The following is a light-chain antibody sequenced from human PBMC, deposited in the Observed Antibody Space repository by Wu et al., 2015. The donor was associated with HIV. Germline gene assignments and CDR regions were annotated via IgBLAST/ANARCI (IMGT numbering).Light chain of an antibody. V-gene: IGKV3-20*01. Sequence: EIVLTQSPGTLSLSPGERATLSCRASQSVSSSYLAWYQQKPGQAPRLLIYGASSRATGIPDRFSGSGSGTDFTLTISRLEPEDFAVYYCQHYGTSPHYTFGQGTNLEI. CDR3: QHYGTSPHYT. J-gene: IGKJ2*01. CDR1: QSVSSSY. CDR2: GAS.